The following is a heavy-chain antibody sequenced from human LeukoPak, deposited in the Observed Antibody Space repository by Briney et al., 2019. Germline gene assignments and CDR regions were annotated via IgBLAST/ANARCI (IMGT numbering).Heavy chain of an antibody. CDR3: ARGSVGLQRNDWFDP. CDR2: ISPGRNYI. D-gene: IGHD4-11*01. V-gene: IGHV3-21*01. J-gene: IGHJ5*02. Sequence: GGSLRLSCAASGFSFSTYNMNWVRQAPGKGLEWVSSISPGRNYIYYADSVKGRFTISRDNAKNSLYLKMNSLRAKDTALYYCARGSVGLQRNDWFDPWGQGTLVTVSS. CDR1: GFSFSTYN.